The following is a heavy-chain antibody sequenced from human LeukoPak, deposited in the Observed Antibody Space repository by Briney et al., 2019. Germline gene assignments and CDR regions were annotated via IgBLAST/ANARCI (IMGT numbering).Heavy chain of an antibody. CDR2: IYYSGST. V-gene: IGHV4-30-4*01. J-gene: IGHJ4*02. D-gene: IGHD5-12*01. CDR3: AGGDSGYVGY. Sequence: SETLSLTCTVSGGSISSGDYCWSWVRQPPGKGLEWIGYIYYSGSTYYNPSLKGRLTISVDTSKNPFSLKLSSVTAADTAVYYCAGGDSGYVGYWGQGTLVTVSS. CDR1: GGSISSGDYC.